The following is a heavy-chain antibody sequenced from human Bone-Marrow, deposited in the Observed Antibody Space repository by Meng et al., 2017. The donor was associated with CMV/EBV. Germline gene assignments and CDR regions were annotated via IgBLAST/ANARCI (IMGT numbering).Heavy chain of an antibody. V-gene: IGHV3-30*02. CDR2: IRYDGSNK. Sequence: GGSLRLSGVSSVFTFSSYGMHWVRQAQAKGLEWVAFIRYDGSNKYYADSVKGRFTISRDNSKNTLYLQMNSLRAEDTAVYYCAKDRRQFDYYYYGMDVWGQGTTVTVSS. J-gene: IGHJ6*02. CDR1: VFTFSSYG. CDR3: AKDRRQFDYYYYGMDV. D-gene: IGHD3-10*01.